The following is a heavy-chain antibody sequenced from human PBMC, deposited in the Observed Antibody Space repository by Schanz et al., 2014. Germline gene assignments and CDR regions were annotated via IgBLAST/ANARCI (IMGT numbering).Heavy chain of an antibody. D-gene: IGHD2-15*01. V-gene: IGHV3-30*19. Sequence: QAQLMESGGGVVQPGTSLILSCSVSGFSLNTYGIHWFRQPAGKGLEWVAVISYDGSNKYYADSVKGRFTISRDNSKNTLYLQMNTLRAEDTAVYYCARDRGYCSGGSCLTFDYWGQGTQVTDSS. CDR3: ARDRGYCSGGSCLTFDY. J-gene: IGHJ4*02. CDR2: ISYDGSNK. CDR1: GFSLNTYG.